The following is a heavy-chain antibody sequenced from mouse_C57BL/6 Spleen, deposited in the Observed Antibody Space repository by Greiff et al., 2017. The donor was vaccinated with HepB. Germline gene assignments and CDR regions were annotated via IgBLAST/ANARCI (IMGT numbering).Heavy chain of an antibody. CDR2: ISYDGSN. CDR3: ARGGYGSSDAMDY. J-gene: IGHJ4*01. D-gene: IGHD1-1*01. V-gene: IGHV3-6*01. Sequence: VQLKESGPGLVKPSQSLSLTCSVPGYSITRGYYWNWIRQFPGNKLEWMGYISYDGSNNYNPSLKNRISITRDTSKNQFFLKLNSVTNEDTATYYCARGGYGSSDAMDYWGQVTSVTVSS. CDR1: GYSITRGYY.